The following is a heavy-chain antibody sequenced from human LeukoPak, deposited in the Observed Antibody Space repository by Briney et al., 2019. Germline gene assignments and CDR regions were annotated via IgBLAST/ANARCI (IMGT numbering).Heavy chain of an antibody. V-gene: IGHV3-23*01. CDR2: ISGDAVSK. CDR3: TKDRHSSGWPNWFDP. Sequence: GGSLRLSCAASGFTVSSNYMSWVRQAPGKGLEWVSSISGDAVSKYYAESVRGRFTISRDNSKDTLYLQMNSLRAEDTALYFCTKDRHSSGWPNWFDPWGQGSLVIVSS. CDR1: GFTVSSNY. J-gene: IGHJ5*02. D-gene: IGHD6-19*01.